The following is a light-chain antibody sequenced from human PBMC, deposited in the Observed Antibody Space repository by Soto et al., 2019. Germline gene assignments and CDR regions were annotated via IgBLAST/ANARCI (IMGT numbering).Light chain of an antibody. J-gene: IGKJ1*01. CDR3: QEYNNYWT. Sequence: DIQMTQSPFSLSASVGDRVTLTCRASQSISSYLAWYQQKPGKAPRLLIYTASTLESGVPSRFSASGSGTEFTLTISSLHPDDFATYYCQEYNNYWTFGQGTKVDIK. CDR1: QSISSY. V-gene: IGKV1-5*01. CDR2: TAS.